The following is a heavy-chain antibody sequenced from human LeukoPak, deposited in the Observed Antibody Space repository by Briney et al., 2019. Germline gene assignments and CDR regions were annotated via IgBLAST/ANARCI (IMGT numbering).Heavy chain of an antibody. J-gene: IGHJ4*02. Sequence: GGSLRLSCAASGFTFSTYPMHWVRQAPGKGLEWVAVISYDGSKTYYTDSVKDRFTISRDNSKNTLYLQMNSLRAEDTAVFYCARETYYYDRWGQGTLVTVSS. CDR2: ISYDGSKT. V-gene: IGHV3-30-3*01. CDR1: GFTFSTYP. D-gene: IGHD3-22*01. CDR3: ARETYYYDR.